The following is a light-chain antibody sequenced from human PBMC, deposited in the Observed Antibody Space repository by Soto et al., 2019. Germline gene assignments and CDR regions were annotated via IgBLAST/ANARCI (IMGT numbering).Light chain of an antibody. CDR2: DVS. Sequence: QSVLTQPASVSGSPGQSITISCTGTSSDVGGYNYVSWYQQHPGKAPKLMIYDVSNRPSGVSNRFSGSKSGNTASLTISGLQAEDEAHYYCSSYTSSSTLYVFGTGTKVTV. V-gene: IGLV2-14*01. J-gene: IGLJ1*01. CDR1: SSDVGGYNY. CDR3: SSYTSSSTLYV.